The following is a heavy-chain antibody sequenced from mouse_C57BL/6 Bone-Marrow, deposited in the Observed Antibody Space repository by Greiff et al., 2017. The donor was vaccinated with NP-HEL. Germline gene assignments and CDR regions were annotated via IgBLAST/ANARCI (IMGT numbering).Heavy chain of an antibody. CDR1: GYTFTSYW. V-gene: IGHV1-50*01. CDR3: ARKGTVVPFDY. J-gene: IGHJ2*01. Sequence: QVQLQQPGAELVKPGASVKLSCKASGYTFTSYWMQWVKQRPGQGLEWIGEIGPSDSYTNYNQKFKGKATLTVDTSSSTAYMQLSSLTSEDSAVYYCARKGTVVPFDYWGQGTTLTVSS. CDR2: IGPSDSYT. D-gene: IGHD1-1*01.